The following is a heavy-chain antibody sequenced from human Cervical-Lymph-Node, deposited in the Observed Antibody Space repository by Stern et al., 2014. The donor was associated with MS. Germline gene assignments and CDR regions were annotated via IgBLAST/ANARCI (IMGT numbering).Heavy chain of an antibody. D-gene: IGHD3-16*01. CDR3: ARAGRGPASVDY. Sequence: QVQLQESGPGLVKPSQTLSLTCTVSGGSISSGDYYWSWIRQPPGKGLEWIGNIYDSGDAYYNPSRKSRVTISVDTSKNQFSLKLSSVTAADTAVYYCARAGRGPASVDYWGQGTLVTVSS. CDR2: IYDSGDA. J-gene: IGHJ4*02. V-gene: IGHV4-30-4*01. CDR1: GGSISSGDYY.